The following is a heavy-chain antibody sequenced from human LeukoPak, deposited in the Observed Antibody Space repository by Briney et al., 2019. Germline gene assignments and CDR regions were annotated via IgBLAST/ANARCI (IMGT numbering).Heavy chain of an antibody. D-gene: IGHD6-13*01. J-gene: IGHJ4*02. V-gene: IGHV4-59*01. CDR3: ARVTGYMVEDYFDY. Sequence: PSETLSLTCTVSGGSISSYYWSWIRQPPGKGLEWIGYIYYSGSASYHPSLKSRVTISVDTSKNRFSLRLSSVTAADTAVYYCARVTGYMVEDYFDYWGQGTLVTVSS. CDR2: IYYSGSA. CDR1: GGSISSYY.